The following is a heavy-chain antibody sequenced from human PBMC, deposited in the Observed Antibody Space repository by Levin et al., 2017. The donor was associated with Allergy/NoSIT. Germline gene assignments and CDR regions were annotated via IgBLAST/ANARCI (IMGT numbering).Heavy chain of an antibody. CDR2: IIPIFGTA. CDR1: GGTFSSYA. V-gene: IGHV1-69*01. D-gene: IGHD6-13*01. J-gene: IGHJ4*02. CDR3: AGSGIAAAVGGVGYYFDY. Sequence: KISCKASGGTFSSYAISWVRQAPGQGLEWMGGIIPIFGTANYAQKFQGRVTITADESTSTAYMELSSLRSEDTAVYYCAGSGIAAAVGGVGYYFDYWGQGTLVTVSS.